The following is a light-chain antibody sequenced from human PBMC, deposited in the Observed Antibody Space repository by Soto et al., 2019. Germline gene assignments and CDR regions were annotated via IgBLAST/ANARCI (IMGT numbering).Light chain of an antibody. V-gene: IGLV2-14*01. J-gene: IGLJ2*01. CDR2: GVS. Sequence: QSALTQPASVSGSPGQSITISCTGTSSDVGGYNYVSWYQVRPGKAPKLMISGVSTRPSGVSKRFSGSKSANTASLTISGLQAEDEADYYCSSYTTTSTVIFGGGTKVTVL. CDR1: SSDVGGYNY. CDR3: SSYTTTSTVI.